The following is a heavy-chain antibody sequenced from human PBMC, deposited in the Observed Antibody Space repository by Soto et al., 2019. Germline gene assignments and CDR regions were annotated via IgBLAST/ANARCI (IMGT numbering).Heavy chain of an antibody. CDR2: ISGSGGST. Sequence: GGSLRLSCAASGFTFSSYAMSWVRQAPGKGLEWVSAISGSGGSTYYADSVKGRFTISRDNSKNTLYLQMNSLRAEDTAVYYCAKDYRITMVRGATPPLSAFDIWGQGTMVTVSS. V-gene: IGHV3-23*01. CDR3: AKDYRITMVRGATPPLSAFDI. CDR1: GFTFSSYA. D-gene: IGHD3-10*01. J-gene: IGHJ3*02.